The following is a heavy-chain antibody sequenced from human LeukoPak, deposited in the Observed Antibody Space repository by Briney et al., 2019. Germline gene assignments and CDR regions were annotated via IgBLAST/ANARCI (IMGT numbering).Heavy chain of an antibody. D-gene: IGHD3-16*01. CDR3: ARIRRPLRGYFDH. CDR1: GGSFSGYY. V-gene: IGHV4-34*01. CDR2: INQIGNT. J-gene: IGHJ4*02. Sequence: SETLALTCYLYGGSFSGYYWSWIRQSPGKGLEWSGEINQIGNTNYIPSLKSRLTISIDTSNNQFSLNLTSVTAADTGVYYCARIRRPLRGYFDHWGQGTLVT.